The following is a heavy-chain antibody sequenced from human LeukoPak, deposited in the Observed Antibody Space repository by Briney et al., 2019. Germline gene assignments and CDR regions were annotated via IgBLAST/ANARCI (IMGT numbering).Heavy chain of an antibody. CDR3: ARAPNSYYDSSGYYNPYYGMDV. Sequence: GGSLRLSCAASGFTFSSYSMNWVRQAPGKGLEWVSSISSSSSYIYYADSVKGRFTISRDNAKNSLYLQMNSLRAEDTAVYYCARAPNSYYDSSGYYNPYYGMDVWGQGTTVTVSS. CDR1: GFTFSSYS. V-gene: IGHV3-21*01. J-gene: IGHJ6*02. D-gene: IGHD3-22*01. CDR2: ISSSSSYI.